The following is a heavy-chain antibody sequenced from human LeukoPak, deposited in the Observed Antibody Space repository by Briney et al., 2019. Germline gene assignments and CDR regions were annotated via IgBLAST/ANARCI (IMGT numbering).Heavy chain of an antibody. CDR2: ISSSSSTI. CDR1: GFTFSSYS. V-gene: IGHV3-48*01. CDR3: AACKGIVVDLFPAY. J-gene: IGHJ4*02. D-gene: IGHD3-22*01. Sequence: GGSLRLSCAASGFTFSSYSMNWVRQAPGKGLEWVSYISSSSSTIYYADSVKGRFTISRDNSKNTLYLQMNSLRAEDTAVYYCAACKGIVVDLFPAYWGQGTLVTVSS.